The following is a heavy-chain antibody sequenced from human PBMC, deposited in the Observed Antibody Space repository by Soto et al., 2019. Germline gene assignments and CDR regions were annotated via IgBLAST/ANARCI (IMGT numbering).Heavy chain of an antibody. Sequence: QVQLQQWGAGLLKPSETLSLTCAVYGGSVSSGSYYWSWIRQPPGKGLEWIGEMSHGGGRHFNPCRRSRVTISVDTSKNQFSLKMSSVTAADTALYYCARVERGTATAVVDAFDIWGPGTMVTVSS. CDR2: MSHGGGR. J-gene: IGHJ3*02. CDR1: GGSVSSGSYY. D-gene: IGHD2-21*02. V-gene: IGHV4-34*01. CDR3: ARVERGTATAVVDAFDI.